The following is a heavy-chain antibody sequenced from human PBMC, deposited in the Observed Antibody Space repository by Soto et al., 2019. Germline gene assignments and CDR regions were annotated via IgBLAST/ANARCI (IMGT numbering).Heavy chain of an antibody. D-gene: IGHD4-17*01. J-gene: IGHJ4*02. V-gene: IGHV4-34*01. CDR1: GGSFSGYY. Sequence: PSETLSLTCAVNGGSFSGYYWSWIRQPPGKGLEWIWEINHSGSTNYNPSLKSRVTISVDTSKNQFSLKLSSVTAADTAVYYCSSGRRTAVTIDYWGQGTLVTVSS. CDR3: SSGRRTAVTIDY. CDR2: INHSGST.